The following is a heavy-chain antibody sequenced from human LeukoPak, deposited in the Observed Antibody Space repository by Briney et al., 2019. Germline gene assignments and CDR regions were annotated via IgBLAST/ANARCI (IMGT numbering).Heavy chain of an antibody. V-gene: IGHV5-51*01. D-gene: IGHD3-9*01. CDR3: ARGPIYYDILTGYYPTGGSFDY. J-gene: IGHJ4*02. CDR2: IYPGDSDT. CDR1: GYSFTSYW. Sequence: GESLKISCKGSGYSFTSYWIGWVRQMPEKGLEWMGIIYPGDSDTRYSPSFQGQVTISADKSISTAYLQWSSLKASDTAMYYCARGPIYYDILTGYYPTGGSFDYWGQGTLVTVSS.